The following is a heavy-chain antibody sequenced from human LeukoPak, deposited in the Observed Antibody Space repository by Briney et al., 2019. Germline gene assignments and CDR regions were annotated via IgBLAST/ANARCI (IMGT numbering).Heavy chain of an antibody. Sequence: RPSETLSLTCAVYGGSFSGYYWSWIRQPPGKGLEWIGEINHSGSTNYNPSLKSRVTISVDTSKNQFSLKLSSVTAADTAVYYCVFRVPNTGWAYDIWGQGTMVTVSS. V-gene: IGHV4-34*01. D-gene: IGHD4/OR15-4a*01. CDR3: VFRVPNTGWAYDI. CDR1: GGSFSGYY. CDR2: INHSGST. J-gene: IGHJ3*02.